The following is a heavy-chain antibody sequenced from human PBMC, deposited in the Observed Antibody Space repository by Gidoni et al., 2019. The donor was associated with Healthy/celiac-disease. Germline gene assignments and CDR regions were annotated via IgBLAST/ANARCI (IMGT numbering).Heavy chain of an antibody. V-gene: IGHV3-21*01. CDR3: ARDRIHGAFDY. CDR2: ISSSSSYI. J-gene: IGHJ4*02. CDR1: GFTFSSSS. Sequence: EVQLVESGGGLVKPGGSLRLSCAASGFTFSSSSLNWVRQAPGKGLEWVSSISSSSSYIYYADSVKGRFTISRDNAKNSLYLQMNSLRAEDTAVYYCARDRIHGAFDYWGQGTLVTVSS.